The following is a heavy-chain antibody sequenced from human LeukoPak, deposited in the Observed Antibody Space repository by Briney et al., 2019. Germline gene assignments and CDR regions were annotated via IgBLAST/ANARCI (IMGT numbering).Heavy chain of an antibody. Sequence: ASVKVSCKVSGYTLTELSMHWLRQAPGKGLEWMGGFDPEDGETIYAQKFQGRVTMTEDTSTDTAYMELSSLRSEDTAVYYCATATKDVVAFDIWGQGTMVTVSS. CDR2: FDPEDGET. D-gene: IGHD2-15*01. CDR1: GYTLTELS. V-gene: IGHV1-24*01. J-gene: IGHJ3*02. CDR3: ATATKDVVAFDI.